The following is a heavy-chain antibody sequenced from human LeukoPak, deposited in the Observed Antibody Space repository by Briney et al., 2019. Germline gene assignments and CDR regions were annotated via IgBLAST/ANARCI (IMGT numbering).Heavy chain of an antibody. J-gene: IGHJ4*02. V-gene: IGHV5-51*01. D-gene: IGHD3-22*01. CDR2: IYPGDSDT. Sequence: GESLKISCKGSGYSFTSYWIGWVRQMPGKGLEWMGIIYPGDSDTRYSPSFQGRVTISADKSISTAYLQWSSLKASDTAMYYCARHEGGISSGYYVDYWGQGTLVTVSS. CDR1: GYSFTSYW. CDR3: ARHEGGISSGYYVDY.